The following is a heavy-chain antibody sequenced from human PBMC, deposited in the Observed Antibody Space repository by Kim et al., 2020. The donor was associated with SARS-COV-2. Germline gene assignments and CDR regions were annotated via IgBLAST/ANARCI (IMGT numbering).Heavy chain of an antibody. CDR2: IYYSGST. CDR1: GGSISSSSYY. Sequence: SETLSLTCTVSGGSISSSSYYWGWIRQPPGKGLEWIGSIYYSGSTYYNPSLKSRVTISVDTSKNQFSLKLSSVTAADTAVYYCARHRYNWNDDPYGMDVWGQGTTVTVSS. J-gene: IGHJ6*02. CDR3: ARHRYNWNDDPYGMDV. D-gene: IGHD1-1*01. V-gene: IGHV4-39*01.